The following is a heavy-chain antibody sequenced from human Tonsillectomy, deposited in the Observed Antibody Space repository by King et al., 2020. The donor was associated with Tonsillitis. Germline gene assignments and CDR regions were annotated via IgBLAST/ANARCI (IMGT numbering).Heavy chain of an antibody. CDR3: ARGPKGLDV. CDR2: IHGSGTT. J-gene: IGHJ6*02. CDR1: GCSINGYY. Sequence: QLQESGPGLVKPSETLSLTCSVSGCSINGYYWSWIRKPAREGLEVIGRIHGSGTTKYNASLKGRVTMSVDTPKNQFSLRLTSVPAADTAVYYCARGPKGLDVWGQGTTVTVSS. V-gene: IGHV4-4*07.